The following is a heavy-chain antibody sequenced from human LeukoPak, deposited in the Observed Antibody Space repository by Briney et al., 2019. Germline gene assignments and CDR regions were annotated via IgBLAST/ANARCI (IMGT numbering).Heavy chain of an antibody. J-gene: IGHJ6*02. CDR3: ARDTMVRGVICYGMDV. D-gene: IGHD3-10*01. CDR2: TNPSGGST. Sequence: ASVKVSCKASGYTFTSYYMHWVRQAPGQGLEWMGITNPSGGSTSYAQKFQGRVTMTRDTSTSTVYMELSSLRSEDTAVYYCARDTMVRGVICYGMDVWGQGTTVTVSS. CDR1: GYTFTSYY. V-gene: IGHV1-46*01.